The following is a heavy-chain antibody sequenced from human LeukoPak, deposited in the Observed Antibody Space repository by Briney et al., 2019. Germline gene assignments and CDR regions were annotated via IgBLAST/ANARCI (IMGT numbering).Heavy chain of an antibody. V-gene: IGHV3-15*01. J-gene: IGHJ4*02. CDR1: GLNFNDAW. Sequence: GGSLRLSCAVSGLNFNDAWMAWVRQAPGKGLEWVGRIKSKTAGGTAYYAALVKGRFIISRDDPKNTLSLQMNSLKTEDTALYYCTTDLRDWNQETLVTVSS. CDR3: TTDLRD. CDR2: IKSKTAGGTA.